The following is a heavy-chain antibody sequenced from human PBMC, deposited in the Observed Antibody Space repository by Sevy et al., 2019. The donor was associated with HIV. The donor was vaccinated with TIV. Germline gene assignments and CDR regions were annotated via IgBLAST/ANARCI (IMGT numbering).Heavy chain of an antibody. CDR2: IYPGDSDT. CDR1: GYSFPSFW. J-gene: IGHJ3*02. V-gene: IGHV5-51*01. D-gene: IGHD2-2*02. CDR3: ARPSGSDCSSTSCYNYDAFDI. Sequence: GESLKISCKGSGYSFPSFWIGWVRQMPGKGLEWMGIIYPGDSDTRYSPSFQGQVTISADKSISTAYLQWSSLKASDTAMYYCARPSGSDCSSTSCYNYDAFDIWGQGTMVTVSS.